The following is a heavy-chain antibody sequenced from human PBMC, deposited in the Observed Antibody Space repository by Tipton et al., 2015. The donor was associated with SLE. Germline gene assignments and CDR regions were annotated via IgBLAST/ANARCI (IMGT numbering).Heavy chain of an antibody. V-gene: IGHV3-11*01. CDR1: GFTFSDYY. J-gene: IGHJ1*01. D-gene: IGHD5-24*01. CDR2: ISSSGSTI. CDR3: ARRERWLQNQYFQH. Sequence: SLRLSCAASGFTFSDYYMSWIRQAPGKGLEWVSYISSSGSTIYYADSVKGRFTISRDNAKNSLYLQMNSLRAEDTAVYYCARRERWLQNQYFQHWGQGTLVTVSS.